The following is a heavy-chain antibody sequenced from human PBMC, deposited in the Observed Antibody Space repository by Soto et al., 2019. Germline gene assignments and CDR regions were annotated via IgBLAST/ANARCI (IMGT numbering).Heavy chain of an antibody. D-gene: IGHD1-26*01. CDR2: IDHDGSST. J-gene: IGHJ5*02. V-gene: IGHV3-74*03. CDR1: GFNFTAYW. CDR3: VRDLNVPYRGPNYGWFEL. Sequence: EMQLVQSGGGLVRPGGSLRLSCEVSGFNFTAYWMHWVRQAPGKGLEWVSRIDHDGSSTTFADSVKGRFTISRDNVKNRMYLQMNSLRAEDTAVYNCVRDLNVPYRGPNYGWFELWGQGSLVTVSS.